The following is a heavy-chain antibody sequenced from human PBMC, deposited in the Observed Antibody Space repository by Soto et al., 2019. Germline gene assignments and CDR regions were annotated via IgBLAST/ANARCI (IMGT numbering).Heavy chain of an antibody. CDR1: GGSISSGGYY. V-gene: IGHV4-30-4*01. D-gene: IGHD6-6*01. CDR3: ARERPDGAMLAP. Sequence: SETLSLTCTVSGGSISSGGYYWSWIRQPPGKGLEWIGYIYHSGSTYYNPSLKSRVTISVDTSKNQFSLKLSSVTAADTAVYYCARERPDGAMLAPWGQGTLVTV. CDR2: IYHSGST. J-gene: IGHJ5*02.